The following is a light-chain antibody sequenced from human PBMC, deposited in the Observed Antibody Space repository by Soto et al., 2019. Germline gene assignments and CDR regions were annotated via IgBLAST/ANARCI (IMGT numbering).Light chain of an antibody. V-gene: IGKV2-28*01. CDR1: QSLMHSNGYNY. CDR3: MPALQAPPMYT. CDR2: LGS. J-gene: IGKJ2*01. Sequence: DIVMTQSPLSLPVTPGEPASISCRSSQSLMHSNGYNYLDWYLQKPGQSPQLLIYLGSNRASGVPDRFSGSGTGTDLTLKISRVEAEDVGVYYCMPALQAPPMYTFGQGNKLAIK.